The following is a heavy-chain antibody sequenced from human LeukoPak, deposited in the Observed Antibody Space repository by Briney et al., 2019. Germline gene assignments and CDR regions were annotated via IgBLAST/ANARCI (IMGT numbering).Heavy chain of an antibody. Sequence: PGGSLRLSCAASGFTFSSYAMHWVRQAPGKGLEWVAVISYDGSNKYYADSVKGRFTISRDNYKNTLYLQMNSLRAEDTAVYYCAREYGDYLGAFDIWGQGTMVTVSS. V-gene: IGHV3-30*04. J-gene: IGHJ3*02. CDR2: ISYDGSNK. CDR3: AREYGDYLGAFDI. CDR1: GFTFSSYA. D-gene: IGHD4-17*01.